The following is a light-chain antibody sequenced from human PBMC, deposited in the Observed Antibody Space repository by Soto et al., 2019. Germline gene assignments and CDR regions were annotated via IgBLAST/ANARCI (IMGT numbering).Light chain of an antibody. CDR3: SSYTTTITV. CDR2: EVT. CDR1: NSDLGNYKY. Sequence: SVLTQPASVSGSPGQSVTIPCTGTNSDLGNYKYVSWYQQYPGKPPQLLIYEVTNRPLGVSNRFSGSKSGNTASLTISGLQAEDEADYYCSSYTTTITVFGGGTKVTVL. J-gene: IGLJ3*02. V-gene: IGLV2-14*01.